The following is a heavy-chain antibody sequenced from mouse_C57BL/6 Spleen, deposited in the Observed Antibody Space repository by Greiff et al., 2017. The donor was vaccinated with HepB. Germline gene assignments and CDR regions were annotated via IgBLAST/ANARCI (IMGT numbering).Heavy chain of an antibody. CDR3: ARRGTGLAY. CDR2: INPNNGGT. V-gene: IGHV1-26*01. D-gene: IGHD4-1*01. CDR1: GYTFTDYY. Sequence: EVKLQQSGPELVKPGASVKISCKASGYTFTDYYMNWVKQSHGKSLEWIGDINPNNGGTSYNQKFKGKATLTVDKSSSTAYMELRSLTSEDSAVYYCARRGTGLAYWGQGTLVTVSA. J-gene: IGHJ3*01.